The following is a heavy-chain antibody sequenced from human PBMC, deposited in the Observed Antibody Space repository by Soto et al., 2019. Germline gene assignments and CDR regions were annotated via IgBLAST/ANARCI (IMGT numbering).Heavy chain of an antibody. J-gene: IGHJ2*01. CDR2: IYNGGNT. CDR1: GFRVGSHY. CDR3: ARDSYVSL. Sequence: TGGSLRLSCASSGFRVGSHYMNWVRQAPGKGLEWVSIIYNGGNTYYADSVKGRFTISRDDSKNTLYLQMNSLRAEDTAVYYCARDSYVSLWGRGTLVTVSS. V-gene: IGHV3-53*01. D-gene: IGHD3-16*01.